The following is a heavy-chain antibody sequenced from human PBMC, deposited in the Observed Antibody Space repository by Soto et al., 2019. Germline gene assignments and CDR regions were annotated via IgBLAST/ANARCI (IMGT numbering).Heavy chain of an antibody. D-gene: IGHD3-10*01. CDR2: IYHSRST. J-gene: IGHJ4*02. Sequence: QLPLQESGSGLVKPSQTLSLTCAVSGGSISSGGYSWSWIRQPPGKGLEWIGYIYHSRSTYYNPSLKSRVTISVDRSKNQFSLKLSSVTAADTAVYYCARDRGLYYFDYWGQGTLVTVSS. V-gene: IGHV4-30-2*01. CDR3: ARDRGLYYFDY. CDR1: GGSISSGGYS.